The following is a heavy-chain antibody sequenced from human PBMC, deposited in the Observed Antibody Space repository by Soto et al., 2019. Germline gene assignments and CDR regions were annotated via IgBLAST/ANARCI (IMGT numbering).Heavy chain of an antibody. CDR1: GGTFSIYA. Sequence: SVKVSCKASGGTFSIYAISCVLQSPLQWLEWMGGIIPIFGTANYAQKFQGRVTITADESTSTAYMELSGLRSEDTAVYYCASQTPGRDGYNYLGYWGQGTLVTVSS. V-gene: IGHV1-69*13. CDR2: IIPIFGTA. CDR3: ASQTPGRDGYNYLGY. D-gene: IGHD5-12*01. J-gene: IGHJ4*02.